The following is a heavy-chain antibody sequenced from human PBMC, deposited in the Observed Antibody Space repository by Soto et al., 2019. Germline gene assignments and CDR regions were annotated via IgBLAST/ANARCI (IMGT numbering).Heavy chain of an antibody. D-gene: IGHD3-10*01. J-gene: IGHJ6*02. CDR3: AKDCYGSGTDYFYGMDV. CDR1: GFSFSSYA. CDR2: MTAGGGST. V-gene: IGHV3-23*01. Sequence: LRLSCAASGFSFSSYAMSWVRQAPGKGPEWVSSMTAGGGSTYHADSVKGRFTISRDNSKNTLYLQMNSLRAEDTAVYYCAKDCYGSGTDYFYGMDVRGQGTTVTVSS.